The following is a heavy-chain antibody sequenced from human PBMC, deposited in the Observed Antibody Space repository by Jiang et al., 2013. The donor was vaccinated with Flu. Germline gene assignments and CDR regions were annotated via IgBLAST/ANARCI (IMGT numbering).Heavy chain of an antibody. CDR1: GFTVNSDD. V-gene: IGHV3-74*02. Sequence: VQLLESGGGLIQPGGSLRLSCAASGFTVNSDDINWVRQAPGKGLEWVSLIYSDGSSTSYADSVKGRFTISRDNAKNTLYLQMNSLRAEDTAVYYCASGEAGYDMLTIYYYYMDVWGKGTTVSVSS. D-gene: IGHD4/OR15-4a*01. CDR2: IYSDGSST. CDR3: ASGEAGYDMLTIYYYYMDV. J-gene: IGHJ6*03.